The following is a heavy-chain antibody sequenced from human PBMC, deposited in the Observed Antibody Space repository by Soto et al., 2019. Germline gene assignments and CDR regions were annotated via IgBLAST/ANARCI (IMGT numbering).Heavy chain of an antibody. CDR2: IIPVIDTA. CDR1: GGTFN. CDR3: ARGSGADAFDI. J-gene: IGHJ3*02. D-gene: IGHD7-27*01. Sequence: SVKVSCKVSGGTFNIRWVRQAPGQGLEWMGGIIPVIDTANYARKFQGRVVISADRATNIVYMEMMSLTLEDTAVYYCARGSGADAFDIWGQGTMVTVSS. V-gene: IGHV1-69*06.